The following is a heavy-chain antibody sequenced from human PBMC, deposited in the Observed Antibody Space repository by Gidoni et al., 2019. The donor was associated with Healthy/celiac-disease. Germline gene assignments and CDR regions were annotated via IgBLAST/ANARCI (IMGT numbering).Heavy chain of an antibody. Sequence: QVQLVESGGGVVQPGRSLRLSCAASGFTFSSYAMHWVRQAPGKGLEWVAVISYDGSNKYYADSVKGRFTISRDNSKNTLYLQMNSLRAEDTAVYYCARDRYFYDSSGYYVLDYWGQGTLVTVSS. V-gene: IGHV3-30-3*01. CDR3: ARDRYFYDSSGYYVLDY. D-gene: IGHD3-22*01. CDR1: GFTFSSYA. CDR2: ISYDGSNK. J-gene: IGHJ4*02.